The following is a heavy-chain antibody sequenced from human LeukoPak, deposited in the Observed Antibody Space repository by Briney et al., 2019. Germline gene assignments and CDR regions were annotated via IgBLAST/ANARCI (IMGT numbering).Heavy chain of an antibody. CDR1: GFTFGDYA. D-gene: IGHD3-10*01. J-gene: IGHJ4*02. V-gene: IGHV3-49*03. Sequence: PGGSLRLSCTASGFTFGDYAMSWFRQAPGKGLEWGGFIRSKAYGGTTEYAASVKGRFTISRDDSKSIAYLQMNSLKTEDTAVYYCTRAVGDWRGLIRGYWGQGTLVTVSS. CDR2: IRSKAYGGTT. CDR3: TRAVGDWRGLIRGY.